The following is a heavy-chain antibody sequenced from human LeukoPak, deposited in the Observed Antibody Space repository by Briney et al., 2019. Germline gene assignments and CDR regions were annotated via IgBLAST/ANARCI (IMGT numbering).Heavy chain of an antibody. J-gene: IGHJ3*02. CDR1: GYTFTGYY. V-gene: IGHV1-69*06. CDR2: IIPIFDTA. D-gene: IGHD6-6*01. Sequence: GASVKVSCKASGYTFTGYYINWVRQAPGHGLEWMRGIIPIFDTADYAQKFQGRVTITADTSTSTAYMDLSSLRSEDTAVYFCARHREHQLVVTDAFDIWGQGTMVTVSS. CDR3: ARHREHQLVVTDAFDI.